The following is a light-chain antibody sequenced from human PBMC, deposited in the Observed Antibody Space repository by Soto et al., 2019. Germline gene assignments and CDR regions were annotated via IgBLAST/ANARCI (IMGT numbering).Light chain of an antibody. CDR1: QSVSSSY. Sequence: EIVLTQSPGTLSLSPGERATLSCRASQSVSSSYLAWYQQKPGQTPRLLIHGASSRAIGTPDRFSGSGSGTDFTLTISRLEPEDFAVYYCQQYGSSPGTFGQGTKVEIK. CDR3: QQYGSSPGT. V-gene: IGKV3-20*01. J-gene: IGKJ1*01. CDR2: GAS.